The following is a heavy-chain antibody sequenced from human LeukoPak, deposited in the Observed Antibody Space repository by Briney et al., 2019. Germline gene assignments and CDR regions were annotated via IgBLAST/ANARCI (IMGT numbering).Heavy chain of an antibody. V-gene: IGHV1-46*03. D-gene: IGHD3-22*01. Sequence: ASVKVSCKASGYTFTSYYMHWVRQAPGQGLEWMGIINPSGGSTSYAQKFQGRVTMTRDTSTSTVYMEVSSLRSEDTAVYYCASSGYSLDLFDYWGQGTLVTVSS. CDR2: INPSGGST. CDR3: ASSGYSLDLFDY. CDR1: GYTFTSYY. J-gene: IGHJ4*02.